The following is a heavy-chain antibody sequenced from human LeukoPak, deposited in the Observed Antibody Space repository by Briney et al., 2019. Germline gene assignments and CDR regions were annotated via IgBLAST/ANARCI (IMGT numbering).Heavy chain of an antibody. Sequence: GGSLRLSCAASGFTFSSYSMNWVRQAPGKGLEWVANCNYNADLTYYGDSVKGRFSISRDNSKNTLYLQMSSLRAEDTAVYYCARLSGSSDTGLGMDVWGQGTTVTVSS. V-gene: IGHV3-23*01. D-gene: IGHD1-26*01. CDR1: GFTFSSYS. J-gene: IGHJ6*02. CDR3: ARLSGSSDTGLGMDV. CDR2: CNYNADLT.